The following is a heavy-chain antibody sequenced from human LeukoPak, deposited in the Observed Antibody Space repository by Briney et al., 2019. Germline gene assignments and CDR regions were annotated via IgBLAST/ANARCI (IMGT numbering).Heavy chain of an antibody. J-gene: IGHJ4*02. CDR3: ALNYYGSGSYYNDFDY. CDR2: IYSGGST. CDR1: GFTVSSNY. V-gene: IGHV3-66*02. D-gene: IGHD3-10*01. Sequence: PWGSLRLSCAASGFTVSSNYMSWVRQAPGKGLEWVSVIYSGGSTYYADSVKGRFTISRDNSKNTLYLQMNSLRAEDTAVYYCALNYYGSGSYYNDFDYWGQGTLVTVSS.